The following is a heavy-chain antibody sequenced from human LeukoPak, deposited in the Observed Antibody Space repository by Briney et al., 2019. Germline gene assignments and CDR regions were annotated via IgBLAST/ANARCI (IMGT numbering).Heavy chain of an antibody. CDR2: INPSGGST. CDR1: GYTSTSYY. D-gene: IGHD4-17*01. V-gene: IGHV1-46*01. Sequence: ASVKVSCKASGYTSTSYYMHWGRQAPGQGLEWMGIINPSGGSTSYAQKFQGRVTMTRDMSTSTVYMELSSLRSEDTAVYYCARDPLDYGDANPFDYWGQGTLVTVSS. CDR3: ARDPLDYGDANPFDY. J-gene: IGHJ4*02.